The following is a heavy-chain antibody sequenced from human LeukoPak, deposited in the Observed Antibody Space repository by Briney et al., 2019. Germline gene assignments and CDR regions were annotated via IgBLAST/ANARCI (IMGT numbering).Heavy chain of an antibody. J-gene: IGHJ4*02. CDR1: GFTFTSYW. CDR2: ISSSSTI. CDR3: ARSALYYFDY. D-gene: IGHD2-15*01. V-gene: IGHV3-48*04. Sequence: GGSLRLSCAASGFTFTSYWMTWVRQAPGKGLEWVSYISSSSTIYYADSVKGRFTISRDNAKNSLYLQMNSLRAEDTAVYYCARSALYYFDYWGQGTLVTVSS.